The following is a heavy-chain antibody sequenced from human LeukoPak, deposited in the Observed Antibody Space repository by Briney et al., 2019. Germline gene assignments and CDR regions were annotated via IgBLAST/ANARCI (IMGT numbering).Heavy chain of an antibody. D-gene: IGHD3-10*01. CDR3: ARAKYYYGSGNYLPYYYYYGMDV. CDR1: GGSFSGHY. V-gene: IGHV4-34*01. J-gene: IGHJ6*02. CDR2: IDHSGST. Sequence: PSETLSLTCAVYGGSFSGHYWSWIRQPPGKGLEWIGEIDHSGSTNYNPSLKSRVTISVDTSKNQFSLKLSSVTAADTALYYCARAKYYYGSGNYLPYYYYYGMDVWGQGTTVTVSS.